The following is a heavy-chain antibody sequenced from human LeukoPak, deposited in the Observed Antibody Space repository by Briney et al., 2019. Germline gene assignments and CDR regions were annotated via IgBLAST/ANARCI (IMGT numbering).Heavy chain of an antibody. V-gene: IGHV3-23*01. D-gene: IGHD4-17*01. J-gene: IGHJ4*02. CDR2: ISTGGDNT. CDR1: GFTFSSYA. Sequence: GGSLRLSCAASGFTFSSYAMSWVRLTPGRGLEWVSVISTGGDNTYYTDSVKGRFTISRDNSKNTFYLQMNSLRAEDTAIYYCANEIRPNDYWGQGTLVTVSS. CDR3: ANEIRPNDY.